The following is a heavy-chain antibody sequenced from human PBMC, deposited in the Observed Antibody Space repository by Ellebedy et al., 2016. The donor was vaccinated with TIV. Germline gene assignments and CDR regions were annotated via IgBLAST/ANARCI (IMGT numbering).Heavy chain of an antibody. D-gene: IGHD5-18*01. CDR2: ISHTGTRT. Sequence: GESLKISCAASGFTFNNYAMSWVRQAPGKGLEWVSTISHTGTRTYYADSVKGRFTISRDNSKRTVDLQMNSLRAEDTAVYFCAKDRTPGDGYWVFDNWGQGTLVSVSS. J-gene: IGHJ4*02. V-gene: IGHV3-23*01. CDR3: AKDRTPGDGYWVFDN. CDR1: GFTFNNYA.